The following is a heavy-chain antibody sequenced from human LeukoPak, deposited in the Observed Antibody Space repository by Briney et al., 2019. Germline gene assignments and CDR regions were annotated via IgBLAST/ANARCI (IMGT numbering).Heavy chain of an antibody. V-gene: IGHV3-53*01. CDR3: AKSPHSPFDSNYYFDY. CDR1: GFTVSSNY. J-gene: IGHJ4*02. D-gene: IGHD4-11*01. Sequence: GGSLRLSCAASGFTVSSNYMSWVRQAPGKGLEWVSIIYSGGTTYYADSVKGRFTFSRDNSKNTLYLQMNSLRAEDTAVYYCAKSPHSPFDSNYYFDYWGQGTLVTVSS. CDR2: IYSGGTT.